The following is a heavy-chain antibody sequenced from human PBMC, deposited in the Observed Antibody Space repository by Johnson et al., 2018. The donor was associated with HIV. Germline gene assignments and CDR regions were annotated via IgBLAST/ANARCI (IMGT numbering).Heavy chain of an antibody. D-gene: IGHD6-19*01. Sequence: MQLVESGGGVVQPGGSLRLSCAASGFTFSSYGMHWVRQAPGKGLEWVSYISSSSSTIYYADSVKGRFTISRDNAKNSLFLQMNSLRVEDTAVYYCAKAGAVAGPGIDAFDIWGQGTMVTVSS. V-gene: IGHV3-48*04. CDR3: AKAGAVAGPGIDAFDI. J-gene: IGHJ3*02. CDR2: ISSSSSTI. CDR1: GFTFSSYG.